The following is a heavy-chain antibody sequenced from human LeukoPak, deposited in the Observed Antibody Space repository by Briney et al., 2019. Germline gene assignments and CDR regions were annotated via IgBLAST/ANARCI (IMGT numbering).Heavy chain of an antibody. CDR2: ISSSGRTI. V-gene: IGHV3-48*03. J-gene: IGHJ6*04. Sequence: GGSLRLSCAASGFSFSNYEINWVRQAPGKGLEWVSYISSSGRTIYYADSVKGRFTISRDNAKNSLYLQMNSLGAEDTAVYYCAELGITMIGGVWGKGTTVTISS. CDR3: AELGITMIGGV. CDR1: GFSFSNYE. D-gene: IGHD3-10*02.